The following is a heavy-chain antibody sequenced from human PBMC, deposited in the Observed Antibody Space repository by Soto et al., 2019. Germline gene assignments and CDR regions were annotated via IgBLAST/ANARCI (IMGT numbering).Heavy chain of an antibody. V-gene: IGHV4-4*07. D-gene: IGHD4-17*01. J-gene: IGHJ4*02. CDR2: INYSGST. CDR3: ARGGCSGDYCFDY. CDR1: GGSISSYY. Sequence: SETLSLTCTVSGGSISSYYWSWIRQPAGKGLEWIGRINYSGSTSYNPSLSSRVSMSVDTSRNQFSLKLSSVTAADTAMYYCARGGCSGDYCFDYWGQGTLVTVSS.